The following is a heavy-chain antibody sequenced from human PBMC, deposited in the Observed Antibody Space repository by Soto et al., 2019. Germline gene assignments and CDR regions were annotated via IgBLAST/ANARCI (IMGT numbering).Heavy chain of an antibody. CDR3: CRRAGGGKDRFAFDI. V-gene: IGHV3-7*01. J-gene: IGHJ3*02. CDR2: IKQDGSEK. CDR1: GFTFSSYW. Sequence: GGSLRLSCAASGFTFSSYWMSWVRQAPGKGLEWVANIKQDGSEKYYVDSVKGRFTISRDNAKNSLYLQMNSLRAEDTAVEYCCRRAGGGKDRFAFDIWGQGTMVTVSS. D-gene: IGHD3-16*01.